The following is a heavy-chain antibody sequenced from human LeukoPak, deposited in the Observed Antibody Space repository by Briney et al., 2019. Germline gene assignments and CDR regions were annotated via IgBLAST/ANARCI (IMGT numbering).Heavy chain of an antibody. CDR1: GFTFDDYA. J-gene: IGHJ4*02. V-gene: IGHV3-9*01. D-gene: IGHD6-13*01. CDR2: ISWNSGSI. CDR3: AKDIGPGGYSSSWLIDY. Sequence: GGSLRLSCAASGFTFDDYAMHWVRQAPGRGLEWVSGISWNSGSIGYADSVKGRFTISRDNAKNSLYLQMNSLRAEDTALYYCAKDIGPGGYSSSWLIDYWGQGTLVTVSS.